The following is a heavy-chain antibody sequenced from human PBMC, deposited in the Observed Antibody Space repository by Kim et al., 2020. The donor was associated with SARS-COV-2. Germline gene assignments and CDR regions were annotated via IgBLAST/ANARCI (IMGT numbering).Heavy chain of an antibody. Sequence: YADPVKARFTLSRDTTKNTLYLQLNSLRAEDPAVYYCASLGLGDYYYGMDVWGQGTTVTVSS. V-gene: IGHV3-33*01. J-gene: IGHJ6*02. CDR3: ASLGLGDYYYGMDV.